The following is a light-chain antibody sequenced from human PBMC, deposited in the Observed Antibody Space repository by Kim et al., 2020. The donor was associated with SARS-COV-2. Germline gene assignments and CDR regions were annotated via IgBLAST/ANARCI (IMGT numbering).Light chain of an antibody. Sequence: QSALTQPASVSGSPGQSITISCTGTSRDVGSYNHVSWYQQHPGKAPKLMIYDVIKRPSGVSNRFSGSKSGNTASLTISGLQAEDEADYYCSSYTSSSTYVFGTGTKVTVL. V-gene: IGLV2-14*01. J-gene: IGLJ1*01. CDR2: DVI. CDR3: SSYTSSSTYV. CDR1: SRDVGSYNH.